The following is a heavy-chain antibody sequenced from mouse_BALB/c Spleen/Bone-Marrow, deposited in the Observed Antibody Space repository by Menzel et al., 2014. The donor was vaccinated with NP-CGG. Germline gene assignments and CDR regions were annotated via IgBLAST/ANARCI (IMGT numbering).Heavy chain of an antibody. CDR1: GYTFTDYY. J-gene: IGHJ2*01. Sequence: QVQLKQSGPELVKPGASVKISCKASGYTFTDYYINWVKQKPGQGLEWIGWIYPGSGNTKYNEKLKGKVSLTVDTSSSTAYMQLSSLTSEDTAVYFCERERQLGLRFYYFDYWGQGTTLTVSS. V-gene: IGHV1-84*02. D-gene: IGHD3-2*01. CDR2: IYPGSGNT. CDR3: ERERQLGLRFYYFDY.